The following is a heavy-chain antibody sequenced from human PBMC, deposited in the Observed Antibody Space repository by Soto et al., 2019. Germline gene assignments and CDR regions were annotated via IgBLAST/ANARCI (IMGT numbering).Heavy chain of an antibody. CDR1: GDSISTVDYF. J-gene: IGHJ5*01. CDR2: IYKSTTT. D-gene: IGHD2-15*01. CDR3: ARGRYCLTGRCFPNWFDS. Sequence: SETLSLTCSVSGDSISTVDYFWAWIRQPPGQALEYIGYIYKSTTTYYNPPFESRVAISLDTSKSQFSLNVTSVTAADTAVYFCARGRYCLTGRCFPNWFDSWGQGTLVTVSS. V-gene: IGHV4-30-4*01.